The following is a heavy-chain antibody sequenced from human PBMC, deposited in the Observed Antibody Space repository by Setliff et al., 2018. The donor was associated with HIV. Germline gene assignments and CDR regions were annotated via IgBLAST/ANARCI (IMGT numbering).Heavy chain of an antibody. CDR2: INDRGTT. D-gene: IGHD6-19*01. J-gene: IGHJ6*03. Sequence: SETLSLTCAVYGGSFSGAFTSGGSLGGHFWRWIRQSPGKGLEWIGEINDRGTTNYNPSLKSRVSISVDTSKRQFSLRLKSVTAADTAAYYCTRGLGDQWLGSGDIDQYRYMDVWGTATTVTVSS. V-gene: IGHV4-34*01. CDR3: TRGLGDQWLGSGDIDQYRYMDV. CDR1: GGSFSGAFTSGGSLGGHF.